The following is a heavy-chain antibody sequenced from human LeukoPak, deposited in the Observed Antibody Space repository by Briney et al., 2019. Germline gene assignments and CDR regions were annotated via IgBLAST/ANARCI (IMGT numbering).Heavy chain of an antibody. D-gene: IGHD3-16*01. J-gene: IGHJ5*02. V-gene: IGHV3-7*04. CDR1: GFIFSNYW. CDR3: ARDMIILQS. Sequence: GGSLRLSCSASGFIFSNYWMTWVRQAPGKGLEWVANIRQDGSEKYYVDSVKGRFTISRDNAKKSLYLQMNSLRAEDTAVYFCARDMIILQSWGQGTLVTVSS. CDR2: IRQDGSEK.